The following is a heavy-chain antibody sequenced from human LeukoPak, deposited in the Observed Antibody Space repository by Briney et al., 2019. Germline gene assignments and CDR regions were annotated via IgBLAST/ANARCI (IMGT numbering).Heavy chain of an antibody. CDR2: INHSGST. D-gene: IGHD2-2*01. CDR3: ARGQREKNCSSTSRVCKGSKYYYYYGMDV. CDR1: GGSFSGYY. J-gene: IGHJ6*02. Sequence: SETLSLTCAVYGGSFSGYYWSWIRQPPGKGLEWIGEINHSGSTNYNPSLKSRVTISVDTSKNQFSLKLSSVTAADTAVYYCARGQREKNCSSTSRVCKGSKYYYYYGMDVWGQGTTVTVSS. V-gene: IGHV4-34*01.